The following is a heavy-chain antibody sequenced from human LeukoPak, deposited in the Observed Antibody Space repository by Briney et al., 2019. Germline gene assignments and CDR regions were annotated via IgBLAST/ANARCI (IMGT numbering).Heavy chain of an antibody. D-gene: IGHD2-21*02. CDR3: ARDGLAYCGGDCYSPSDY. J-gene: IGHJ4*02. CDR1: GYTFTSYY. Sequence: ASVKVSCKASGYTFTSYYMHWVRQAPGQGLEWMGIINPSGGSTSYAQEFQGRVTMTRDTSTSTVYMELSSLRSEDTAVYYCARDGLAYCGGDCYSPSDYWGQGTLVTVSS. V-gene: IGHV1-46*01. CDR2: INPSGGST.